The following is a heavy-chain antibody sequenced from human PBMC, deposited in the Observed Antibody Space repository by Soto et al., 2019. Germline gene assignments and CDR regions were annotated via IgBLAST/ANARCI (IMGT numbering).Heavy chain of an antibody. Sequence: QXLSLTFAISWDIVSTNMASWNLIMQSPSRGLEWLGRTYYRSKWYNDYAVSVKSRITINPDTSKNQFSLQLNSVTPEDTAVYYCARDPYYYGMDVWGQGTTVSVPS. CDR1: WDIVSTNMAS. V-gene: IGHV6-1*01. CDR3: ARDPYYYGMDV. J-gene: IGHJ6*02. CDR2: TYYRSKWYN.